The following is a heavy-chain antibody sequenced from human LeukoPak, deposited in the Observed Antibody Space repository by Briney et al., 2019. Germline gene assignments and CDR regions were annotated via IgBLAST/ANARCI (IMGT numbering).Heavy chain of an antibody. D-gene: IGHD6-19*01. J-gene: IGHJ4*02. CDR1: GFTFSSFA. CDR3: VKSPGSGWPV. Sequence: GGSLRLSCAASGFTFSSFAMHWVRQAPGKGLEYLSAIYSDGSRTYYADSVKGRFTISRDNSKNTLYFEMSSLGVEDTAVYYCVKSPGSGWPVWGQGTLLTVSS. V-gene: IGHV3-64D*06. CDR2: IYSDGSRT.